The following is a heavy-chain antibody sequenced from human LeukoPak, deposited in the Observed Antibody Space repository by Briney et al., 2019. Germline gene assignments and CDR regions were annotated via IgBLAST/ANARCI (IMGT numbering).Heavy chain of an antibody. Sequence: SVKVSCKASGGTFSSYAISWVRQAPGQGLEWMGGIIPIFGTANYAQKFQGRVTITTDESTSTAYMELSSLRSEDTAVYYCARDRRGYVDTAMVDAFDIWGQGTMVTVSS. V-gene: IGHV1-69*05. CDR3: ARDRRGYVDTAMVDAFDI. D-gene: IGHD5-18*01. CDR1: GGTFSSYA. CDR2: IIPIFGTA. J-gene: IGHJ3*02.